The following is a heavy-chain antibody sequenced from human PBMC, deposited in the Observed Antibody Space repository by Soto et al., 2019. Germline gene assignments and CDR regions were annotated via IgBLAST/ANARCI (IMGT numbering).Heavy chain of an antibody. CDR1: GDSISSGDYY. Sequence: SETLSLTCTVSGDSISSGDYYWSWIRQPPGKGLEWIGLIYYSGSTHYNPSLKSRLIISVNTSKNQFSLKLTSVAAADTAIYFCARLQAAVPHYWGQGILVTVSS. V-gene: IGHV4-30-4*01. CDR2: IYYSGST. CDR3: ARLQAAVPHY. J-gene: IGHJ4*02. D-gene: IGHD6-13*01.